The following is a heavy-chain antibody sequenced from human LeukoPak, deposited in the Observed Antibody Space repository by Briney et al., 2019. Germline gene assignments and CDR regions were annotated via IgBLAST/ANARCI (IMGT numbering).Heavy chain of an antibody. CDR3: ARVPLDYGAFDI. J-gene: IGHJ3*02. CDR1: GYTLSELT. D-gene: IGHD3-16*01. Sequence: ASVKVSCKVSGYTLSELTLHWVRQAPAKGLEWMGGFDPEDGETIYAQKFQGRVTMTEDTSTETAYMELRSLRSDDTAVYYCARVPLDYGAFDIWGQGTMVTVSS. CDR2: FDPEDGET. V-gene: IGHV1-24*01.